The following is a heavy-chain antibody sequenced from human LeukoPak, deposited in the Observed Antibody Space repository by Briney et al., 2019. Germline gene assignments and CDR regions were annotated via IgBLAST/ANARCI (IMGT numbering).Heavy chain of an antibody. Sequence: SETLSLTCTVSGGSISSYYWSWIRQPPGKGLEWIGYIYYSGSTNYNPSLKSRVTISVDTSKNQFSLKLSSVTAADTAVYYCARVHFDYYDSGNCFDYWGQGTLVTVSS. CDR3: ARVHFDYYDSGNCFDY. J-gene: IGHJ4*02. CDR2: IYYSGST. CDR1: GGSISSYY. V-gene: IGHV4-59*01. D-gene: IGHD3-10*01.